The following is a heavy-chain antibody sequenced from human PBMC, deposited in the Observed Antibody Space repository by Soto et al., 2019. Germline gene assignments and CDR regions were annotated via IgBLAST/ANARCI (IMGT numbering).Heavy chain of an antibody. CDR2: INHSGST. J-gene: IGHJ4*02. V-gene: IGHV4-34*01. D-gene: IGHD6-6*01. CDR1: GGSFSGYY. Sequence: SETLSLTCAVYGGSFSGYYWSWIRQPPGKGLEWIGEINHSGSTNYNPSLKSRVTISVDTSKNQFSLKLSSVTAADTAVYYCALGVAAPMSPAYYWGQGTLVTVSS. CDR3: ALGVAAPMSPAYY.